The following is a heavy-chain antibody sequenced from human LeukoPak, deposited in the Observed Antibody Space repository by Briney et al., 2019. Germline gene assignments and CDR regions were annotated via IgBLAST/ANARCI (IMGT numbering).Heavy chain of an antibody. V-gene: IGHV3-7*01. CDR1: GFTFSNYW. CDR2: IKQDGSVK. Sequence: GGSLRLSCAASGFTFSNYWMSWVRQAPGKGLEWVANIKQDGSVKYYVDSLKGRFTISRDNAKNSVYLQMSSLRADDTAVYYCARIGYSSSSFDNWGQGTLVIVSS. D-gene: IGHD6-13*01. CDR3: ARIGYSSSSFDN. J-gene: IGHJ4*02.